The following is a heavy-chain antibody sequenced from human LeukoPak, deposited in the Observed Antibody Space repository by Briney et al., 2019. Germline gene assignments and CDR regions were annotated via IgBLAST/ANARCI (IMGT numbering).Heavy chain of an antibody. V-gene: IGHV4-34*01. CDR1: GGSFSGYY. CDR2: INHSGST. CDR3: ARGMLDHDSSGYRTTGHYFDY. D-gene: IGHD3-22*01. Sequence: PSETLSLTCAVYGGSFSGYYWSWIRQPPGKGLEWIGEINHSGSTNYNPSLKSRVTISVGTSKNQFSLKLSSVTAADTAAYYCARGMLDHDSSGYRTTGHYFDYWGQGTLVTVSS. J-gene: IGHJ4*02.